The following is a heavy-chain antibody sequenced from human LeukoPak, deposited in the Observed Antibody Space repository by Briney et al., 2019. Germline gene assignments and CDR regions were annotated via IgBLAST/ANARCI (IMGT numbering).Heavy chain of an antibody. V-gene: IGHV1-8*01. CDR3: TRGSRSRRDN. J-gene: IGHJ4*02. CDR2: MNPNSGNT. CDR1: GYTFTSCD. Sequence: GASVKVSCNASGYTFTSCDIYWVRQAPGQGLEWMGWMNPNSGNTGYGQSFQGRITMTRYISIGTAYMELSNLTSEDTAIYYCTRGSRSRRDNRGQGTQVTVSA. D-gene: IGHD1-14*01.